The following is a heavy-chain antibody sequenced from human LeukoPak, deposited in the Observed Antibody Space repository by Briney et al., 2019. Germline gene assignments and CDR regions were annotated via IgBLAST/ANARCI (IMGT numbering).Heavy chain of an antibody. Sequence: SETLSLTCTVSGDSISTYYWNWIRQPPGKGLEWIGYIYHSGSTNYNPSPKSRVTISVDTSKNQFSLKLSSVTAADTAVYYCARDRVRGNSNPYFDYWGQGTLVTVSS. D-gene: IGHD4-11*01. CDR2: IYHSGST. J-gene: IGHJ4*02. CDR3: ARDRVRGNSNPYFDY. V-gene: IGHV4-59*01. CDR1: GDSISTYY.